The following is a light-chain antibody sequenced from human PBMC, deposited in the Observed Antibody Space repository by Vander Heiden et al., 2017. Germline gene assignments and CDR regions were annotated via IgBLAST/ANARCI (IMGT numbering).Light chain of an antibody. CDR2: QGS. CDR1: KWGVKY. CDR3: QACDSSRV. Sequence: SDELTQPASVSVSPGQTASINCSGDKWGVKYACRYQQTPPPFLLLFIYQGSKRPPGIPLGFSGATSATSATLTISGNEAVDEYDYYSQACDSSRVFGGGTKLTVL. J-gene: IGLJ2*01. V-gene: IGLV3-1*01.